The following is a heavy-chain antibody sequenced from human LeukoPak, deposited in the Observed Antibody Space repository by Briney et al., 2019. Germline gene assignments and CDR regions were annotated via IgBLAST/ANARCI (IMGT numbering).Heavy chain of an antibody. V-gene: IGHV4-34*01. CDR2: INHSGST. CDR3: ARGPFFIFDY. Sequence: SETLPLTCAVYGGSFSGYYWSWIRQPPGKGLEWIGEINHSGSTNYNPSLKSRVTISVDTSKNQFSLKLSSVTAADTAVYYCARGPFFIFDYWGQGTLVTVSS. J-gene: IGHJ4*02. CDR1: GGSFSGYY.